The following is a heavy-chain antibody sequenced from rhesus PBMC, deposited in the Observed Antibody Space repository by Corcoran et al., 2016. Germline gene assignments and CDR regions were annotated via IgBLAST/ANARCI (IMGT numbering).Heavy chain of an antibody. CDR3: ARDLWRLVGFFDY. CDR2: INPSNGNT. J-gene: IGHJ4*01. CDR1: GYTFTSYY. V-gene: IGHV1S9*01. D-gene: IGHD6-31*01. Sequence: QVQLVQSGAEVKKPGTSVKLSCKASGYTFTSYYIKWVRQAPGQVLEWMGGINPSNGNTGYPQKVQGRVTMTRDTSTRTAYMELNSLRSEDTAVYYCARDLWRLVGFFDYWGQGVLVTVSS.